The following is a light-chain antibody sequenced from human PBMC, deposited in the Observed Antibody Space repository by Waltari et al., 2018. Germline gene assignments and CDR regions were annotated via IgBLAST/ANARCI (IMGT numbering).Light chain of an antibody. Sequence: DIQMTQSPSSLSASVGDRVTITCRASHDITKYLAWFQQKPGRAPKSLIYGAFILQSGVSSNFSGSGSGTDFTLTITSLQPEDFGTYYCLQYQAYPLTVGGGTKVDIK. J-gene: IGKJ4*01. CDR1: HDITKY. CDR2: GAF. V-gene: IGKV1-16*02. CDR3: LQYQAYPLT.